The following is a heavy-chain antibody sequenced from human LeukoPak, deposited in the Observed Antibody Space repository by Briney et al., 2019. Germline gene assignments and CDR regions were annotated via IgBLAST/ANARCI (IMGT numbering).Heavy chain of an antibody. CDR1: GYIFTSYY. Sequence: ASVKVSCKASGYIFTSYYMYWVRQAPGQGLEWMGIINPSGGSIRYAQKLQGRVTMTTDTSTSTAYMELRSLRSDDTAVYYCARDLKMGYSSGRYSWGTGSSNDYWGQGTLVTVSS. J-gene: IGHJ4*02. CDR2: INPSGGSI. V-gene: IGHV1-46*01. CDR3: ARDLKMGYSSGRYSWGTGSSNDY. D-gene: IGHD6-19*01.